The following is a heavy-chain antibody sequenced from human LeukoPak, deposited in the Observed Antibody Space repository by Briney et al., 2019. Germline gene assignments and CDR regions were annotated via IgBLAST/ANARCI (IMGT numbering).Heavy chain of an antibody. Sequence: GGSLRLSCAASGFTVSSNYMSWVRQAPGKGLEWVSVIYSGGSTYYADSVKGRFTISRDNSKNTLYLQMNSLRAEDTAVYYCARSETRVYYFDYWGQGTLVTVSS. CDR3: ARSETRVYYFDY. V-gene: IGHV3-66*01. CDR2: IYSGGST. D-gene: IGHD6-6*01. CDR1: GFTVSSNY. J-gene: IGHJ4*02.